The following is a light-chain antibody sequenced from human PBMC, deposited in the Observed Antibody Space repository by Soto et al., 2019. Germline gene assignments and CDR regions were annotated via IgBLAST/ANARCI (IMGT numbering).Light chain of an antibody. CDR2: KAS. J-gene: IGKJ1*01. CDR3: QQYNGYSRT. V-gene: IGKV1-5*03. CDR1: HSISPY. Sequence: IQLTPSPATLSASIGDTVNHTCRASHSISPYLAWYQQKAGKAPKLLIYKASNLESGVPSRFSGSGSGTQFTFTISSLQPDDVATYYCQQYNGYSRTFGQGTKVDNK.